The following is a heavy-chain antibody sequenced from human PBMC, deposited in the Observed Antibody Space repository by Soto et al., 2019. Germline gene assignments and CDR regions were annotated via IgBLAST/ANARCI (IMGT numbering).Heavy chain of an antibody. CDR3: AREEVAATHGDYYYYGMDV. Sequence: QVQLVQSGAEVKKPGSSVKVSCKASGGTFSSYAISWVRQAPGQGLEWMGGVIPIFGTANYAKKFQGRVMITAAESTSTAYREVSSLSSEDTEVYYCAREEVAATHGDYYYYGMDVWGQGTTVTVSS. V-gene: IGHV1-69*01. D-gene: IGHD2-15*01. CDR2: VIPIFGTA. J-gene: IGHJ6*02. CDR1: GGTFSSYA.